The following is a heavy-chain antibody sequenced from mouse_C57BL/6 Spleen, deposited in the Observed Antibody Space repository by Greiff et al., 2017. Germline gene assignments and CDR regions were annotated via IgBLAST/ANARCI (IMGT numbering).Heavy chain of an antibody. V-gene: IGHV1-64*01. CDR2: IHPNSGST. CDR1: GYTFTSYW. J-gene: IGHJ4*01. CDR3: ARSLYDYDVDYYAMDY. D-gene: IGHD2-4*01. Sequence: VQLQQPGAELVKPGASVKLSCKASGYTFTSYWMHWVKQRPGQGLEWIGMIHPNSGSTNYNEKFTSKATLTVDKSSSTAYMQLSSLTSEDSAVYYCARSLYDYDVDYYAMDYWGQGTSVTVSS.